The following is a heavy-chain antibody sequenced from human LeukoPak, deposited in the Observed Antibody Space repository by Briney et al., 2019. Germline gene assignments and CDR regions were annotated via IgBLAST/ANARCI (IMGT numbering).Heavy chain of an antibody. Sequence: ASVKVSCKASGYTFAGYYMHWVRQAPGQGLEWMGMIYPRDGSTSYAQKFQGRVTVTRDTSTSTVHMELSGLRSEDTAVYYCARDQEGFDYWGQGTLVTVSS. CDR2: IYPRDGST. CDR1: GYTFAGYY. J-gene: IGHJ4*02. V-gene: IGHV1-46*01. CDR3: ARDQEGFDY.